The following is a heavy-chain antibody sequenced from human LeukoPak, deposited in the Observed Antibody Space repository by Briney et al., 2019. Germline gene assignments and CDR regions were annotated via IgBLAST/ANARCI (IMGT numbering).Heavy chain of an antibody. V-gene: IGHV4-38-2*02. CDR3: AKRGARWFDP. CDR2: IYHSGST. CDR1: GYSISSGYY. D-gene: IGHD6-25*01. J-gene: IGHJ5*02. Sequence: SETLSLTCTVSGYSISSGYYWGWIRQPPGKGLEWIGSIYHSGSTYYNPSLKSRVTISVDTSKNQFSLKLSSVTAADTAVYYCAKRGARWFDPWGQGTLVTVSS.